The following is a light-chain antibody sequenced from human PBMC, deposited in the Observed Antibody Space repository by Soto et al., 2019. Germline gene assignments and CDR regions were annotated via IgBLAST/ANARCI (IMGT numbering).Light chain of an antibody. CDR2: AAA. J-gene: IGKJ3*01. CDR1: QDIGTY. CDR3: QKLNGDPPFT. Sequence: IQLTQSPSSLSASVGDRVTITCRANQDIGTYLGWYQQIAGKAPKLLISAAATLQPAVPSRFSGSGSATDFTLTISRLQPEDFATYYCQKLNGDPPFTFGPGTTVEIK. V-gene: IGKV1-9*01.